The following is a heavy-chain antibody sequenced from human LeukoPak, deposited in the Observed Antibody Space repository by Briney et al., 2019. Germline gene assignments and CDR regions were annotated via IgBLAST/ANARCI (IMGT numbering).Heavy chain of an antibody. CDR1: GFTVSSNY. CDR2: IYSGGST. D-gene: IGHD5-24*01. J-gene: IGHJ4*02. CDR3: ARGFQDKDGYKNYFES. V-gene: IGHV3-66*01. Sequence: GGSLRLSCAASGFTVSSNYMSWVRQAPGKGLEWVSVIYSGGSTYYAASVKDRFSISRDDSKNTLHLQMSTLRDEDTAVYYCARGFQDKDGYKNYFESWGQGTLVTVSS.